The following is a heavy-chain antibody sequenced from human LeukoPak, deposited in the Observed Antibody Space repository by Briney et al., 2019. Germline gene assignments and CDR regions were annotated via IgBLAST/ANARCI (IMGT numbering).Heavy chain of an antibody. J-gene: IGHJ6*02. CDR1: GFTFSSYW. CDR3: ARRGSGYDAAPTGMDV. CDR2: INSDGSST. D-gene: IGHD5-12*01. Sequence: GGSLRLSCAASGFTFSSYWMHWVRQAPGKGLVWVSRINSDGSSTSYADSVEGRFTISRDNAKNTLYLQMNSLRAEDTAVYYCARRGSGYDAAPTGMDVWGQGTTVTVSS. V-gene: IGHV3-74*01.